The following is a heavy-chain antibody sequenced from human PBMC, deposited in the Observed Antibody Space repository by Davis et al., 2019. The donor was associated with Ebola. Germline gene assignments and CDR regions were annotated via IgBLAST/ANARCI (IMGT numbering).Heavy chain of an antibody. J-gene: IGHJ4*02. D-gene: IGHD1-26*01. CDR2: ISTTSGTI. Sequence: GESLKISCAASGFTFSSYSMNWVRQAPGKGLEWVSYISTTSGTIYYADSVKGRFTISRDNAKTSLYLQMNSLRDEDTAVYYCAREAIVGSTRFDYWGQGTLVAVSS. CDR3: AREAIVGSTRFDY. V-gene: IGHV3-48*02. CDR1: GFTFSSYS.